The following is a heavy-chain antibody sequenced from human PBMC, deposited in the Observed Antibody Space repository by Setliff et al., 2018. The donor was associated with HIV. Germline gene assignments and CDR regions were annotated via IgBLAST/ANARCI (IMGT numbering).Heavy chain of an antibody. Sequence: SETLSLTCAVYGGSFSGYYWSWIRQPPGKGPEWIGEINHSGTTNYSPSLKSRVSISIDTSKNKFSLKMTSVTAADTAVYYCARTGEYYYDHWYFDVWGQGTLVTVSS. D-gene: IGHD3-22*01. J-gene: IGHJ2*01. CDR2: INHSGTT. CDR3: ARTGEYYYDHWYFDV. CDR1: GGSFSGYY. V-gene: IGHV4-34*01.